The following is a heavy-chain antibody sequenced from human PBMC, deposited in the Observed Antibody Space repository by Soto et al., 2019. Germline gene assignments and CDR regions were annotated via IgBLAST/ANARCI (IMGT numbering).Heavy chain of an antibody. CDR1: GGTFSSYT. V-gene: IGHV1-69*02. Sequence: SVKVSCKASGGTFSSYTIGWVRQAPGQGLEWMGRIIPILGIANYAQKFQGRVTITADKSTSTAYMELSSLRSEDTAVYYCASYFWSGYYTLYYYYYMDVWGKGTTVTVSS. CDR2: IIPILGIA. D-gene: IGHD3-3*01. CDR3: ASYFWSGYYTLYYYYYMDV. J-gene: IGHJ6*03.